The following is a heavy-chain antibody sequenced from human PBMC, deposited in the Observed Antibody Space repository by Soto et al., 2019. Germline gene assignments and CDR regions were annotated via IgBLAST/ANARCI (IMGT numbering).Heavy chain of an antibody. V-gene: IGHV3-21*01. J-gene: IGHJ5*02. CDR3: ARYSTPSPLTIFGAATNWFDP. D-gene: IGHD3-3*01. CDR2: ISSSSSYI. Sequence: GGSLRLSCAASGFTFSSYSMNWVRQAPGKGLEWVSSISSSSSYIYYADSVKGRFTISRDNAKNSLYLQMNSLRAEDTAVYYCARYSTPSPLTIFGAATNWFDPWGQGTLVTVSS. CDR1: GFTFSSYS.